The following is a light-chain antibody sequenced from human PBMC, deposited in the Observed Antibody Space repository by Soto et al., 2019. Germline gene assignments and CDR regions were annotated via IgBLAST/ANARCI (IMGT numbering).Light chain of an antibody. CDR3: QQRSNWPPIT. CDR2: DAS. Sequence: ENVLTQSSATLSLSSGEKATLSWMASQSVSSYLAWYQQKPGQAPRLLIYDASNRATGIPARFSGSGSGTDFTLTISSLEPEDFAVYYCQQRSNWPPITFGQGTRLEN. V-gene: IGKV3-11*01. J-gene: IGKJ5*01. CDR1: QSVSSY.